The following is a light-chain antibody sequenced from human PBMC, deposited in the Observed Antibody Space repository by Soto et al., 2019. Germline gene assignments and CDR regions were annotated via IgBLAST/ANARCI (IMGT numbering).Light chain of an antibody. CDR3: QEYNTSSRT. CDR1: QSINSW. V-gene: IGKV1-5*03. Sequence: IQMTQSPSTLSASVGDTVTITCRASQSINSWLAWYKQIPGKAPQLLIFETSTLQAGVPSRFSGSGSGAEYTLTISSLQPDDFATYFCQEYNTSSRTFGQGTRV. J-gene: IGKJ1*01. CDR2: ETS.